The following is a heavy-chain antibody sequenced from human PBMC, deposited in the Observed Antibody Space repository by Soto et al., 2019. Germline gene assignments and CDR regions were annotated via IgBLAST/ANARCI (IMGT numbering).Heavy chain of an antibody. V-gene: IGHV4-34*01. Sequence: SETLSLTCAVYGGSFSGYYWSWIRQPPGKGLEWIGEINHSGSTNYNPSLKSRVTISVDTSKNQFSLKLSSVTAADTAVYYCALAPQGIRYFDWLRGPYFDYWGQGTLVTVSS. CDR3: ALAPQGIRYFDWLRGPYFDY. D-gene: IGHD3-9*01. J-gene: IGHJ4*02. CDR2: INHSGST. CDR1: GGSFSGYY.